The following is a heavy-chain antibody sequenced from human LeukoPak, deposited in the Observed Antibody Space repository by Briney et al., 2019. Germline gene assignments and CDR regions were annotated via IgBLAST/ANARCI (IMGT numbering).Heavy chain of an antibody. J-gene: IGHJ2*01. Sequence: SETLSLTCIVSGGSMSSTDHFWGWIRQPPGKGLEWIGSFYYTGTIFYSPSLESRGTISIDTSKNQFSLKIRSVTAADTAVYYCARQGVVPNSAGWYFALWGRGALVTVSS. CDR3: ARQGVVPNSAGWYFAL. D-gene: IGHD3-10*01. CDR2: FYYTGTI. V-gene: IGHV4-39*01. CDR1: GGSMSSTDHF.